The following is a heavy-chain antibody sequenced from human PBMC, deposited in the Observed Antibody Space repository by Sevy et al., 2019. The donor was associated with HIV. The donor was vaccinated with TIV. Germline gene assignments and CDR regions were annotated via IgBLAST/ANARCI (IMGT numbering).Heavy chain of an antibody. CDR2: IYYSGST. D-gene: IGHD7-27*01. CDR3: ARSGLTVYYFDY. Sequence: SETLSLTCTVSGGSISSSSYYWGWIRQPPGKGLEWIGSIYYSGSTYYNPSLKSRVTISVDTSKNQFSLKLSSVTAADTAVYYCARSGLTVYYFDYWGQGTLVTVSS. J-gene: IGHJ4*02. CDR1: GGSISSSSYY. V-gene: IGHV4-39*01.